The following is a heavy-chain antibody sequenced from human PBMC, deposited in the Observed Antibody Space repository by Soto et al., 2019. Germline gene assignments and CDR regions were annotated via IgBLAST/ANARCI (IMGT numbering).Heavy chain of an antibody. CDR3: ARVYYGGAFDI. CDR2: ISYDGSNK. V-gene: IGHV3-30-3*01. D-gene: IGHD3-22*01. Sequence: QVQLVESGGGVVQPGRSLRLSCAASGFTFSSYAMHWVRQAPGKGLEWVAVISYDGSNKYYADSVKGRVTISRDNSKNTLYLQMNSLRAEDTAVYYCARVYYGGAFDIWGQGTMVTVSS. J-gene: IGHJ3*02. CDR1: GFTFSSYA.